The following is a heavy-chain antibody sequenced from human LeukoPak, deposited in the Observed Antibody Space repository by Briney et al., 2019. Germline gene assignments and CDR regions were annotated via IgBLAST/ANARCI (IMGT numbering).Heavy chain of an antibody. CDR3: ARWRGGMGLLNPPYFDY. V-gene: IGHV3-11*04. D-gene: IGHD3-3*01. CDR1: GFTFSDYY. Sequence: GGSLRLSCAASGFTFSDYYMSWIRQAPGKGLEWLSCISSSGRTIYYADSVKGRFTISRDNAKNSLYLQMSSLRVEDTAVYYCARWRGGMGLLNPPYFDYWGLGTLVTVSS. J-gene: IGHJ4*02. CDR2: ISSSGRTI.